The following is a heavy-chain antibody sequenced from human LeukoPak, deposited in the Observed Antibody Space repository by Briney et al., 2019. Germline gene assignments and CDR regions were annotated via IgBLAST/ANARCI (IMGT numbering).Heavy chain of an antibody. CDR1: GFTFSSYA. CDR3: AKGGIQLWLPFQH. CDR2: ISGSGGST. J-gene: IGHJ1*01. D-gene: IGHD5-18*01. V-gene: IGHV3-23*01. Sequence: GGSLRLSCAASGFTFSSYAMSWVRQAPGKGLEWVSAISGSGGSTYYADSVKGRFTISRDNSKNTLCLQMNSLRAEDTAVYYCAKGGIQLWLPFQHWGQGTLVTVSS.